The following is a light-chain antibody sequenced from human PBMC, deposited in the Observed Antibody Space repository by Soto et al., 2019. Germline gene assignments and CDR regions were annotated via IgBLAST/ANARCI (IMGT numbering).Light chain of an antibody. Sequence: VLPQPPAASGSPGHSVTISCTGTSSDVGGYNYVSWYQQHPGKAPKLMIYEVSKRPSGVPDRFSGSKSGNTASLTVSGLQAEDEADYYCSSYAGSNNVFGTGTKVTAL. V-gene: IGLV2-8*01. J-gene: IGLJ1*01. CDR2: EVS. CDR1: SSDVGGYNY. CDR3: SSYAGSNNV.